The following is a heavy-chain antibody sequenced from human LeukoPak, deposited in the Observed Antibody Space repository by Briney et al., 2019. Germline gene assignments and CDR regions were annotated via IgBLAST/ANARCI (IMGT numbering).Heavy chain of an antibody. V-gene: IGHV1-18*04. CDR3: ARVIAVAGIFAFDI. CDR2: ISAYNGNT. D-gene: IGHD6-19*01. J-gene: IGHJ3*02. CDR1: GYTFTSYG. Sequence: ASVKVSCKASGYTFTSYGISWVRQAPGQGLEWMGWISAYNGNTNYAQNLQGRVTMTTDTSTSTAYMELRGLRSDDTAVYYCARVIAVAGIFAFDIWGQGTMVTVSS.